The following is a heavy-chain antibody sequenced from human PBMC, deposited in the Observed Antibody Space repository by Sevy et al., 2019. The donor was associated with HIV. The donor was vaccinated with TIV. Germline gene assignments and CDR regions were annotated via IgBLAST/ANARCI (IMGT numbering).Heavy chain of an antibody. D-gene: IGHD3-22*01. CDR3: ATTKDYYENSGDPFDY. Sequence: ASVKVSCKVSGYTLTKLSMHWVRQAPGKGLEWMGTFDPEDGETIYAQKFQGSVTMTEDTSTDTAYMELSSLRSEDTAVYYCATTKDYYENSGDPFDYWGQGTLVTVSS. CDR2: FDPEDGET. J-gene: IGHJ4*02. CDR1: GYTLTKLS. V-gene: IGHV1-24*01.